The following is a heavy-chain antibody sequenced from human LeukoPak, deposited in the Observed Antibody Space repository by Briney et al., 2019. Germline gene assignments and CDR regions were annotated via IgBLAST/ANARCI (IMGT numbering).Heavy chain of an antibody. CDR3: ARSPYYGDYLFDY. CDR2: IYNNGDT. Sequence: GGYLRRSGAVSGFTVSSNHMSWVRQAPGNGLEWVSVIYNNGDTYYADSVKGRFTISRDNSKNTLYLQMHSLRAEDTAVYYCARSPYYGDYLFDYWGQGTLVTVSS. D-gene: IGHD4-17*01. V-gene: IGHV3-66*01. CDR1: GFTVSSNH. J-gene: IGHJ4*02.